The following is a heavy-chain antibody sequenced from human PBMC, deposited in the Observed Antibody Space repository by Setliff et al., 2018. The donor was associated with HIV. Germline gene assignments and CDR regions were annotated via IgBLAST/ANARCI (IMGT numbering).Heavy chain of an antibody. V-gene: IGHV4-38-2*01. CDR1: GYYIRSGYY. CDR3: ARGVGIGGNWFDP. Sequence: SETLSLTCAVSGYYIRSGYYWGWIRQPPGKGLEWIGTIHHSGSTYYSPSLKSRLSMSVDTSKNQFSLKLTSVTAADTAIYYCARGVGIGGNWFDPWGQGIMVTVSS. D-gene: IGHD2-15*01. J-gene: IGHJ5*02. CDR2: IHHSGST.